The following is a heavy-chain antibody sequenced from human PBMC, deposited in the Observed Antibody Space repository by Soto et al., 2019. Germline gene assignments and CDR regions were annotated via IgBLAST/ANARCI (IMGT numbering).Heavy chain of an antibody. CDR3: AKDQWAVDIVAARRLDY. V-gene: IGHV3-23*01. J-gene: IGHJ4*02. Sequence: GGSLRLSCAASGFTFSSFAMSWVRQAPGKGLEWVSAISGSGGNTYYADSVKGRFTISRDNSENTLYLQMNSLRAEDTALYYCAKDQWAVDIVAARRLDYWGEGT. CDR1: GFTFSSFA. CDR2: ISGSGGNT. D-gene: IGHD6-6*01.